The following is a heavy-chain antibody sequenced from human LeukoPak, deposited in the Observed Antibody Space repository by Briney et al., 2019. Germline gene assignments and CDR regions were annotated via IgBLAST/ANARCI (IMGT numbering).Heavy chain of an antibody. CDR2: INPNSGDT. V-gene: IGHV1-2*02. CDR3: ARAVGTDGYNLWVY. J-gene: IGHJ4*02. D-gene: IGHD5-24*01. Sequence: ASVKVSCKASGYIFTGYYMHWVRQAPGQGLEWMGWINPNSGDTNYAQKFQGRVTMTRDTSISTAYMELSRLRSDDTAVYYCARAVGTDGYNLWVYWGQGTLVTVSS. CDR1: GYIFTGYY.